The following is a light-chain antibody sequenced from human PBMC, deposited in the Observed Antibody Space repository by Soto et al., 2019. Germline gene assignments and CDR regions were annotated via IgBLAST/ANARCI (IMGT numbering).Light chain of an antibody. Sequence: DVQMTQSPSSLSASVGDRVTITCRASQDINSWLAWYQQKPGQAPKSLIYAASSLQTGVPSRCSGSASGIDFTLTISSLQPEDSATYYCQQFNVYPLTFGGGTKVEIK. CDR2: AAS. CDR1: QDINSW. CDR3: QQFNVYPLT. J-gene: IGKJ4*01. V-gene: IGKV1D-16*01.